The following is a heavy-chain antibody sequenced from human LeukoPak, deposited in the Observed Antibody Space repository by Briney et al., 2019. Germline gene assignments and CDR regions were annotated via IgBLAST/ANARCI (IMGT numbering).Heavy chain of an antibody. V-gene: IGHV3-74*01. J-gene: IGHJ4*02. CDR3: ARDRSYSFDY. CDR1: GFAVSSYW. Sequence: GGSLRLSCAASGFAVSSYWMHWVRQAPGKGLVWVSRLNSGGVSYADSVKGRFTISRDNAKNTLYLQMNSLRAEDTAVYYCARDRSYSFDYWGQGTLVTVSS. D-gene: IGHD2-15*01. CDR2: LNSGGVS.